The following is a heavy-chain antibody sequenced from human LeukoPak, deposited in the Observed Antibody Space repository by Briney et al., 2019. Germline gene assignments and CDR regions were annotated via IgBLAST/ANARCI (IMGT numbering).Heavy chain of an antibody. Sequence: SETLSLTCTVSGGSISSYYWSWIRQPPGKGLEWIGTIDHSGSTYCNPSLKSRVTMSVDTSKNQFSLNLSPVTAADTAFYYCARNGGYGKFDYWGQGTLVTVSS. CDR2: IDHSGST. D-gene: IGHD1-26*01. V-gene: IGHV4-59*04. J-gene: IGHJ4*02. CDR3: ARNGGYGKFDY. CDR1: GGSISSYY.